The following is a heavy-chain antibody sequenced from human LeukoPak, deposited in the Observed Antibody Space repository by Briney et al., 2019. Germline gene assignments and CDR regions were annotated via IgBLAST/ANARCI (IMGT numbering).Heavy chain of an antibody. CDR3: ARHVTTYSPFDP. D-gene: IGHD2-15*01. J-gene: IGHJ5*02. V-gene: IGHV4-59*08. CDR1: GVSISSHY. Sequence: SETLSLTCTVSGVSISSHYWGWIRQPPGKGLEWIGYVRDSENTKDNPSLNSRVTILVDTSKNQISLKLSSVTAADTAVYYCARHVTTYSPFDPWGQGTLVTVSS. CDR2: VRDSENT.